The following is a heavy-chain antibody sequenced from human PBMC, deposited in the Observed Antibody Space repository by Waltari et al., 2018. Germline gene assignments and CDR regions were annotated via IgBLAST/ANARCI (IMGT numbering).Heavy chain of an antibody. CDR3: AREGIVDFDY. CDR2: ISSSGSTI. V-gene: IGHV3-48*03. Sequence: EVQLVESGGGLVQPGGSLRLACAASGFTFSSYEMHWVRQAPGKGLEWVSYISSSGSTIYYADSVKGRFTISRDNAKNSLYLQMNSLRAEDTAVYYCAREGIVDFDYWGQGTLVTVSS. D-gene: IGHD2-21*01. CDR1: GFTFSSYE. J-gene: IGHJ4*02.